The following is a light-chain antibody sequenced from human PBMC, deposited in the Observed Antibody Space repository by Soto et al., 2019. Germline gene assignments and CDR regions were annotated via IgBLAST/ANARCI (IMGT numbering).Light chain of an antibody. J-gene: IGKJ4*01. Sequence: DIQMTQSPSSLSASVGDRVTITCRASQSISNYLNWYQQKPGKAPKLLIYAASSLQSGVPSRFSGSGSGTEFTLTISSVQPEDFATYYCLQHNSYPLTFGAGTKVDIK. V-gene: IGKV1-17*01. CDR3: LQHNSYPLT. CDR1: QSISNY. CDR2: AAS.